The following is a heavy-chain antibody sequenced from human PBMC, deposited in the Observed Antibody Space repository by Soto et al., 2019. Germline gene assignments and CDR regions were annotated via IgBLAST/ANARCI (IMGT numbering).Heavy chain of an antibody. CDR1: GGSFSTYG. J-gene: IGHJ3*02. D-gene: IGHD4-17*01. CDR2: FLPVFTTA. V-gene: IGHV1-69*01. CDR3: ARDGVDVSRTTVRHGALDI. Sequence: QVQLVQSGAEVKKPGSSVKVSCKASGGSFSTYGISWVRQAPGQGLEWMGGFLPVFTTAKYAQKCQGRVSITADESTYTAYMELSRLRSEDTAVYFCARDGVDVSRTTVRHGALDIWGQGTVVTVSS.